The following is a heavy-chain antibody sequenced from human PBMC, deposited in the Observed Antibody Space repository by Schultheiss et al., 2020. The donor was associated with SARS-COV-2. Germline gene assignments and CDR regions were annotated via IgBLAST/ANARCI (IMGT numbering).Heavy chain of an antibody. CDR3: ARDIDDFWSHWFDP. Sequence: GGSLRLSCAASGFTFSSYAMHWVCQAPGKGLEWVAFISYDGSDKYYADSVKGRFTISRDNSKNTLYLQMNSLRAEDTAVYYCARDIDDFWSHWFDPWGQGALVTVSS. D-gene: IGHD3-3*01. J-gene: IGHJ5*02. CDR2: ISYDGSDK. V-gene: IGHV3-30-3*01. CDR1: GFTFSSYA.